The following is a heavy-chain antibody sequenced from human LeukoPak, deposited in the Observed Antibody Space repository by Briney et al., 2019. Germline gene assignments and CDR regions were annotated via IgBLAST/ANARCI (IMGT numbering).Heavy chain of an antibody. CDR2: INADSGGT. D-gene: IGHD2-2*01. Sequence: ASVKVSCKASGYTFTGYYMHWVRQAPGQGPEWMGRINADSGGTNYAQKFQGGVTMTRDTSISTAYMELSTLRSDDTAVYYCARSPLDCSSSSCRVFDYWGQGALVTVSS. CDR1: GYTFTGYY. CDR3: ARSPLDCSSSSCRVFDY. V-gene: IGHV1-2*06. J-gene: IGHJ4*02.